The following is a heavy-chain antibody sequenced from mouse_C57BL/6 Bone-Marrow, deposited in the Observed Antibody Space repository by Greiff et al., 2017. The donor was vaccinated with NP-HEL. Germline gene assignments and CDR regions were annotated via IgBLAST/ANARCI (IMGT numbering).Heavy chain of an antibody. J-gene: IGHJ4*01. CDR2: IRYDGSN. CDR1: GYSITSGYY. D-gene: IGHD1-1*01. V-gene: IGHV3-6*01. Sequence: EVKLMESGPGLVKPSPSLSLTCSVTGYSITSGYYWNWIRQFPGNKLEWMGYIRYDGSNKYNPSLKNRISSTRDTSKNQFFLKLNSVTTEDTATYYCAIAITTVVATKGAMDDWGQGTSVTVSS. CDR3: AIAITTVVATKGAMDD.